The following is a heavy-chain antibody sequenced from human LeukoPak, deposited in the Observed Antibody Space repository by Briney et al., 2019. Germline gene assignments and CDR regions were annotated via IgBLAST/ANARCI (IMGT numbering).Heavy chain of an antibody. Sequence: SVKVSCKASGGTFSSYTISLQRHAPGQGLEWLGRIIPIFGTANYAQKFQRRVTITTDESTSTAYMDLSRLRSEDTAVYYCASHLEIAAAARFDYWGEGTLVTVSS. CDR1: GGTFSSYT. J-gene: IGHJ4*02. CDR2: IIPIFGTA. V-gene: IGHV1-69*05. CDR3: ASHLEIAAAARFDY. D-gene: IGHD6-13*01.